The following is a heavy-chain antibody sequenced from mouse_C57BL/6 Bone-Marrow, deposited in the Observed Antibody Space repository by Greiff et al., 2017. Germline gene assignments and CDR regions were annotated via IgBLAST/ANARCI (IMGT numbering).Heavy chain of an antibody. CDR1: GYTFTGYW. V-gene: IGHV1-9*01. CDR3: ARTGYYYGSSYWFAY. D-gene: IGHD1-1*01. Sequence: VQLQQSGAELMKPGASVKLSCTATGYTFTGYWIEWVKQRPGHGLEWIGEILPGSGSTNYNEKFKGKATFTADTSSNTAYMQLSSLTTEDSAIYYCARTGYYYGSSYWFAYWGQGTLVTVSA. J-gene: IGHJ3*01. CDR2: ILPGSGST.